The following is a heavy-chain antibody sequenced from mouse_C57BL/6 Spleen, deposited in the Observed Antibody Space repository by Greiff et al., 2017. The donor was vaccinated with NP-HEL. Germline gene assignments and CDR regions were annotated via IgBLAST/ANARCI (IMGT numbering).Heavy chain of an antibody. Sequence: VQLQQSGPELVKPGASVKISCKASGYSFTGYYMNWVKQSPEKSLEWIGEINPSTGGTTYNQKFKAKATLTVDKSSSTAYMQLKSLTSEDSAVYYCARPRLPNYFDYWGQGTTLTVSS. CDR1: GYSFTGYY. D-gene: IGHD2-2*01. V-gene: IGHV1-42*01. J-gene: IGHJ2*01. CDR3: ARPRLPNYFDY. CDR2: INPSTGGT.